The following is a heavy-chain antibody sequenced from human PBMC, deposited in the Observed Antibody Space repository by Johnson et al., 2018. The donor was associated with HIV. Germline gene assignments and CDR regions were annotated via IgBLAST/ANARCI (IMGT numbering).Heavy chain of an antibody. V-gene: IGHV3-9*01. Sequence: EVQLVESGGGLVQPGRSLRLSCAASGFTFDDYAMHWVRQAPGKGLEWVSGINWNSGNIDYADSVKGRFTISRDNANNSLYLQMNSLRAEDTAFYYCAKDFWDSSSWENDAFDIWGQGTMVTVSS. CDR3: AKDFWDSSSWENDAFDI. J-gene: IGHJ3*02. CDR1: GFTFDDYA. D-gene: IGHD6-13*01. CDR2: INWNSGNI.